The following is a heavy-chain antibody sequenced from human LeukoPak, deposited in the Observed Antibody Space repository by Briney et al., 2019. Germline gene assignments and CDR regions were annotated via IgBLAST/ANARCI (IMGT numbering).Heavy chain of an antibody. J-gene: IGHJ4*02. CDR1: GFIFSSYG. CDR3: ARVDYYDSSGYFDY. Sequence: GGSLRLSCAVSGFIFSSYGMHWVRQRQAPGKGLEWVAVISYDGSNKYYADSVKGRFTISRDNSKNTLYLQMNSLRAEDTAVYYCARVDYYDSSGYFDYWGQGTLVTVSS. CDR2: ISYDGSNK. V-gene: IGHV3-30*19. D-gene: IGHD3-22*01.